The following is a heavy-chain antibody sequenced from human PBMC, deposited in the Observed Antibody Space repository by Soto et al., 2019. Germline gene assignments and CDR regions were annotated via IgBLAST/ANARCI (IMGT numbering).Heavy chain of an antibody. CDR1: GFTFSDFW. CDR3: GRDEVRNGVGV. V-gene: IGHV3-7*01. Sequence: GGSLRLSCEASGFTFSDFWMSWVRQAPGKGLEWVANIKGDGSEKRYVDSVRGRFTISRDNAKNSVYLQMNGLRADDTALYYCGRDEVRNGVGVWGQGIKVTVS. CDR2: IKGDGSEK. J-gene: IGHJ6*02.